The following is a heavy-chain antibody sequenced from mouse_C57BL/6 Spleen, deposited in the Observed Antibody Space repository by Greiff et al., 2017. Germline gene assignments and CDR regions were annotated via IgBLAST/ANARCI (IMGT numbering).Heavy chain of an antibody. CDR3: ARRKIYYGYDD. V-gene: IGHV5-6*01. J-gene: IGHJ3*01. CDR2: ISSGGSYT. D-gene: IGHD2-2*01. Sequence: VQLQQSGGDLVKPGGSLKLSCAASGFTFSSYGMSWVRQTPDKRLEWVATISSGGSYTYYPDSVKGRFTISRDNAKNTLYLQMSSLKSEDTAMYYCARRKIYYGYDDWGQGTLVTVSA. CDR1: GFTFSSYG.